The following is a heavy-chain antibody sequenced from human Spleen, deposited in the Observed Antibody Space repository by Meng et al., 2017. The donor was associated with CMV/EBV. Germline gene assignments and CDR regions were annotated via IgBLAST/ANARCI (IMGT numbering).Heavy chain of an antibody. V-gene: IGHV3-30*18. CDR1: AWTFSSHG. CDR2: ISSNGDNK. J-gene: IGHJ4*02. CDR3: AKGCGGSPNCFIIDS. D-gene: IGHD2-21*01. Sequence: SAWTFSSHGMHWGRQAPGKGLEWLEVISSNGDNKYYGEYVGGRFCITRDNSKNTMYLQLSSLRPEDTALYYCAKGCGGSPNCFIIDSWGQGALVTVSS.